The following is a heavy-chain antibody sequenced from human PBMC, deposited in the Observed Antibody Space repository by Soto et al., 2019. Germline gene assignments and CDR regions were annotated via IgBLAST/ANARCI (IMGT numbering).Heavy chain of an antibody. CDR3: ARGPMVRGVILLYYFDY. J-gene: IGHJ4*02. CDR2: IYYSGST. D-gene: IGHD3-10*01. V-gene: IGHV4-59*01. Sequence: PSETLSLTCTVSGGSISSYYWSWIRQPPGKGLEWIGYIYYSGSTNYNPSLKSRVTISVDTSKNQFSLKLSSVTAADTAVYYCARGPMVRGVILLYYFDYWGQGTLVTVS. CDR1: GGSISSYY.